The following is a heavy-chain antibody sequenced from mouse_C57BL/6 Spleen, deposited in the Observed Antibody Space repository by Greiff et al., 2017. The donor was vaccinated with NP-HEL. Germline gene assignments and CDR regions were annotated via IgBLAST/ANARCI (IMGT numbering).Heavy chain of an antibody. J-gene: IGHJ1*03. CDR2: IWSGGST. Sequence: QVTLKECGPGLVQPSQSLSITCTVSGFSLTSYGVHWVRQSPGKGLEWLGVIWSGGSTDYNAAFISRLSISKDNSKSQVFFKMNSLQADDTAIYYCASSQPHWYFDVWGTGTTVTVSS. D-gene: IGHD6-1*01. CDR3: ASSQPHWYFDV. CDR1: GFSLTSYG. V-gene: IGHV2-2*01.